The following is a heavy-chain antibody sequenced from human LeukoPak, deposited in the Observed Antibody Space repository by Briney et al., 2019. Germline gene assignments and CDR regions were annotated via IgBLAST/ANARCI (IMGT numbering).Heavy chain of an antibody. V-gene: IGHV4-38-2*02. D-gene: IGHD6-25*01. CDR2: IFHTGST. Sequence: SETLSLTCNVSGYSISSGYFWGWIRQPPGKGLEWIGCIFHTGSTYYNPSLKSRVTISVDTSKNQFSLKLSSVSAADTAVYYCARESIKQRLMWGQGTLVTVSS. J-gene: IGHJ4*02. CDR3: ARESIKQRLM. CDR1: GYSISSGYF.